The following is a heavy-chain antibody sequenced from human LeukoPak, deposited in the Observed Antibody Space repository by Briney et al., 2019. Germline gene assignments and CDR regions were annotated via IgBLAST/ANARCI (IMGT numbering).Heavy chain of an antibody. V-gene: IGHV3-23*01. CDR2: ISGTTSGT. Sequence: GGSLRLSCAASRFTFNSYAMSWVRQAPGKGLEWVSGISGTTSGTYYADSVKGRFTISRDNSKNTLFLQVNSLRAEDTAVYYCAKVRTYFYHGLDVWGQGTTVTVSS. CDR3: AKVRTYFYHGLDV. CDR1: RFTFNSYA. J-gene: IGHJ6*02. D-gene: IGHD1-14*01.